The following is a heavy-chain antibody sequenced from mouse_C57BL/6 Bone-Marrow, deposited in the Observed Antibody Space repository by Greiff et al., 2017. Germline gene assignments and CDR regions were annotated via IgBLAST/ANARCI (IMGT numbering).Heavy chain of an antibody. D-gene: IGHD1-1*01. J-gene: IGHJ2*01. V-gene: IGHV1-75*01. Sequence: QVQLQQSGPELVKPGASVKISCKASGYTFTDYYINWVKQRPGQGLEWIGWIFPGSGSTYYNEKFKGKATLTVDKSSSTAYMLLSSLTSEDSAVYFCARPVYYYGSSYYDLFDYWGQGTTLTVSS. CDR2: IFPGSGST. CDR1: GYTFTDYY. CDR3: ARPVYYYGSSYYDLFDY.